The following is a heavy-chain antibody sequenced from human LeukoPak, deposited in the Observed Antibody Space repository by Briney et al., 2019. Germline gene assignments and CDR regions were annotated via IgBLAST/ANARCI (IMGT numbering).Heavy chain of an antibody. D-gene: IGHD3-3*01. J-gene: IGHJ4*02. CDR1: GFTFSSYS. CDR3: ARGDFGVVIHSLGSDY. V-gene: IGHV3-48*01. CDR2: ISSSSSTI. Sequence: GGSLRLSCAASGFTFSSYSMNWVRQAPGKGLEWVSYISSSSSTIYYADSVKGRFTISRDNAKNSLYLQMNSLRAEDTAVYYCARGDFGVVIHSLGSDYWGQGTLVTVSS.